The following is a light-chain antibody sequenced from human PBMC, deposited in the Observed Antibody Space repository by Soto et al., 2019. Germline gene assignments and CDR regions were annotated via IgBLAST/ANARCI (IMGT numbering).Light chain of an antibody. V-gene: IGLV2-11*01. CDR1: SSDVGGYNF. Sequence: QSVLTQPRSVSGSPGQSVTISCTGTSSDVGGYNFVSWYQHHPGKAPKLIIYNVIQRPSGVPDRFSASKSDNTASLTISGLQAEDVADYYCCSYAGSYTDGFGTGTKVTVL. CDR3: CSYAGSYTDG. J-gene: IGLJ1*01. CDR2: NVI.